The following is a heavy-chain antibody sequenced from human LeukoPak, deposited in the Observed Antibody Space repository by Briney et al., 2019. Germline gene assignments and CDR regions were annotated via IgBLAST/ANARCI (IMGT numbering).Heavy chain of an antibody. Sequence: SVRVSCKASGGTFSSYAITWVRQAPGQGLEWMGRIIPSLGIANYAQKFQGRVTITADKSTSIAYMDLSSLRSEDTAVYYCARDFGYSGSYPDYWGQGTLVTVSS. D-gene: IGHD1-26*01. V-gene: IGHV1-69*04. CDR2: IIPSLGIA. J-gene: IGHJ4*02. CDR1: GGTFSSYA. CDR3: ARDFGYSGSYPDY.